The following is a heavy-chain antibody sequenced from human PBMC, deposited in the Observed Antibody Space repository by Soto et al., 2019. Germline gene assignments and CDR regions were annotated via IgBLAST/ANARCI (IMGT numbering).Heavy chain of an antibody. J-gene: IGHJ6*02. D-gene: IGHD2-2*01. CDR1: GGTFSSYA. Sequence: SVKVSCKASGGTFSSYAISWVRQAPGQGLEWMGGIIPIFGTANYAQKFQGRVTITADKSTSTAYMELSSLRSEDTAVYYCARRVVVPAAIEGAYYYYGMDVWGQGTTVTVSS. CDR2: IIPIFGTA. V-gene: IGHV1-69*06. CDR3: ARRVVVPAAIEGAYYYYGMDV.